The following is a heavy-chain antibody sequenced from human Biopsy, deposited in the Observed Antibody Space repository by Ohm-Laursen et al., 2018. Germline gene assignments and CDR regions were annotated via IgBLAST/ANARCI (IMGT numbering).Heavy chain of an antibody. D-gene: IGHD2-21*02. V-gene: IGHV6-1*01. Sequence: QTLSLTCALSGDSVSSNRAAWNWIRQSPSRGLEWLGWIFYRAKWYTDFAVSVKSRITLTPDPSTNQFSLQLNSATPDDTAVYYCARSGSDSLNYYFDFLGQGTLVTVSS. CDR1: GDSVSSNRAA. CDR2: IFYRAKWYT. CDR3: ARSGSDSLNYYFDF. J-gene: IGHJ4*02.